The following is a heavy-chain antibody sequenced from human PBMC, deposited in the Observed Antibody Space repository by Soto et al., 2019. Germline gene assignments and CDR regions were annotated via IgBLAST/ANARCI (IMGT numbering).Heavy chain of an antibody. CDR1: GYSISSGNY. CDR2: LYHIGST. V-gene: IGHV4-38-2*01. D-gene: IGHD2-2*01. J-gene: IGHJ6*02. CDR3: RSSTSCYDESCVDV. Sequence: LSLTCAVSGYSISSGNYWAWIRQPPGRGLEWIGSLYHIGSTHYNTSLKSRVTISVDTSKNHFSLELSSVTAADTAIYYCRSSTSCYDESCVDVWGQGTMVTVSS.